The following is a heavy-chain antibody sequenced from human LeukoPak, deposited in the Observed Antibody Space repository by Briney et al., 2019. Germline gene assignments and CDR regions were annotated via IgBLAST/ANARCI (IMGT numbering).Heavy chain of an antibody. CDR1: GYTFTSSF. V-gene: IGHV1-46*01. J-gene: IGHJ4*02. Sequence: GASVKVSCKASGYTFTSSFMHWVRQAPGQGLEWMGIINPSGGSPTYAQKFQGRVTMTRDTSTSTVYMELSSLRSEDTAMYYCARSEYQLLFTVYWGQGTLVTVSS. CDR2: INPSGGSP. D-gene: IGHD2-2*01. CDR3: ARSEYQLLFTVY.